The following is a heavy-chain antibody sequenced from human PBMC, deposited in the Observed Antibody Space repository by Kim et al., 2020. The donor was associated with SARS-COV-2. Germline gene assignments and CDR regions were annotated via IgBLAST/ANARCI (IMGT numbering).Heavy chain of an antibody. CDR3: ARDGTDWFDP. Sequence: NYDQKLQGRVTMTPDTSTSTAYMALRSLRSDDTAVYYCARDGTDWFDPWGQGTLVTVSS. V-gene: IGHV1-18*01. D-gene: IGHD6-13*01. J-gene: IGHJ5*02.